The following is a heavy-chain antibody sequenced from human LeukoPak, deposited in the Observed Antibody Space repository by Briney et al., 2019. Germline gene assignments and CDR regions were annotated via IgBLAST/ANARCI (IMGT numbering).Heavy chain of an antibody. CDR1: GGSISSSSYY. J-gene: IGHJ6*03. V-gene: IGHV4-39*07. D-gene: IGHD1-14*01. CDR3: ARGAADRNTYFYYIDV. Sequence: SETLSLTCTVSGGSISSSSYYWGWIRQPPGKGLEWIGSIYYSGSTYYNPSLKSRVTISVDTSKNQFSLKITSVTAADTAVYYCARGAADRNTYFYYIDVWGEGTTVTVSS. CDR2: IYYSGST.